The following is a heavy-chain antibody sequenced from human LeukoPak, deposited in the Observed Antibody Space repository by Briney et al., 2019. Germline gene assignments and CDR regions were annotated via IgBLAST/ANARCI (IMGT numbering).Heavy chain of an antibody. CDR3: ARVNGYSGYEPYYFDY. Sequence: SETLSLTCTVSGGSISSGGYYWSWIRQHPGKGLEWIGYIYYSGSTYYNPPLKSRVTISVDTSKNQFSLKLSSVTAADTAVYYCARVNGYSGYEPYYFDYWGQGTLVTVSS. CDR2: IYYSGST. CDR1: GGSISSGGYY. D-gene: IGHD5-12*01. J-gene: IGHJ4*02. V-gene: IGHV4-31*03.